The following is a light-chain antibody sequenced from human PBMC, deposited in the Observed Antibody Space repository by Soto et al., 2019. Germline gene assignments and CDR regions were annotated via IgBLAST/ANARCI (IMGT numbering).Light chain of an antibody. CDR1: QSVSSK. Sequence: EIVLTQSPGTLSVSPGERATLSCRASQSVSSKLAWYQQKPGQAPRLLFYGASTGATGIPARFSGSGSETDFTLSISSLQSEDFAVYYCQQYNNLPGTFGQGTEVEIK. CDR2: GAS. J-gene: IGKJ1*01. V-gene: IGKV3-15*01. CDR3: QQYNNLPGT.